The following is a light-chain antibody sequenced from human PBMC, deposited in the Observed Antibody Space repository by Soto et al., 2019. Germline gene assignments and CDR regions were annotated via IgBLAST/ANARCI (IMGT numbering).Light chain of an antibody. CDR1: QGFTNY. J-gene: IGKJ5*01. CDR2: AAS. Sequence: DFQMTLSPSSVSASVGDTVTLTCRASQGFTNYLAWYQQKPGKAPKLLIYAASTLQSGVPPRFSGSGSGTHFTLTISSLQPEDAATYYCQKYNTVPYTFGQGTRLEIK. V-gene: IGKV1-27*01. CDR3: QKYNTVPYT.